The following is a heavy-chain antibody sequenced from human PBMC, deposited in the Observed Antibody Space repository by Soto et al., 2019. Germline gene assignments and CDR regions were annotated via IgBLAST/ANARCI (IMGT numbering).Heavy chain of an antibody. CDR3: AKTRSCSRTSCYPDYHYMDV. CDR2: ISGSGGST. V-gene: IGHV3-23*01. Sequence: GGSLRLSCAVSGFTFSNYAVSWVRQAPGKGLEWVSGISGSGGSTYYADSVKGRFSISRDNSKNTLFLQMNSLRAEDTAVFYCAKTRSCSRTSCYPDYHYMDVWGKGTTVTVSS. J-gene: IGHJ6*03. CDR1: GFTFSNYA. D-gene: IGHD2-2*01.